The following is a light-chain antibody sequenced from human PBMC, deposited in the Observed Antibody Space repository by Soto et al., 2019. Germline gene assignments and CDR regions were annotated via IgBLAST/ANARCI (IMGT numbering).Light chain of an antibody. V-gene: IGKV1-17*03. J-gene: IGKJ1*01. CDR1: QGI. Sequence: DIQMTQSPSAMSASVGDRVTITCRASQGIIAWFQQKPGKVPKRLIYAASSLQSGVPSRFSGSGSGTEFTLTISSLQPEDFATYYCLQHNRMAFGPGTKVEIK. CDR3: LQHNRMA. CDR2: AAS.